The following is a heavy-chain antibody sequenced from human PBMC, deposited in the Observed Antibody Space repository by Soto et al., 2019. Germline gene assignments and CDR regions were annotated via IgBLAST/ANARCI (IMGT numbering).Heavy chain of an antibody. J-gene: IGHJ4*02. CDR1: GYTFPAYT. CDR3: ARKTAVTDYYFDY. V-gene: IGHV1-3*01. Sequence: ASVKISCKASGYTFPAYTMNWVRQAPGQRPEWMGWIIVGNGKTRYSQKFQGRVTFTRDTSASTVYLELSSLRSEDTAMYYCARKTAVTDYYFDYWGQGTLVTVSS. D-gene: IGHD6-19*01. CDR2: IIVGNGKT.